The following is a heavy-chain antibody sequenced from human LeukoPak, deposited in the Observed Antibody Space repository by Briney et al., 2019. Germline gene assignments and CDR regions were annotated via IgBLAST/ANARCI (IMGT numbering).Heavy chain of an antibody. CDR3: ARASYYYDSSGYPGYYFDY. CDR1: GYTFTDYY. V-gene: IGHV1-2*02. CDR2: INPNSGGT. Sequence: ASVKVSCKASGYTFTDYYMHWVRQAPGQGLEWMGWINPNSGGTNYAQKFQGRVTMTRDTSISTAYMGLSRLRSDDTAVYYCARASYYYDSSGYPGYYFDYWGQGTLVTVSS. J-gene: IGHJ4*02. D-gene: IGHD3-22*01.